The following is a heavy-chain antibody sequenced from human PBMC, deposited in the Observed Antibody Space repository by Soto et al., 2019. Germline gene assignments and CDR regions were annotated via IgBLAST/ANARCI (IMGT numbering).Heavy chain of an antibody. CDR1: GFTFSSYS. D-gene: IGHD3-16*01. CDR3: ARDFMITFGGVL. V-gene: IGHV3-21*01. CDR2: ISSSSSYI. J-gene: IGHJ4*02. Sequence: GGSLRLSCAASGFTFSSYSMNWVRQAPGKGLEWVSSISSSSSYIYYADSVKGRFTISRDNAKNSLYLQMNSLRAEDTAVYYCARDFMITFGGVLWGQGTLVTVSS.